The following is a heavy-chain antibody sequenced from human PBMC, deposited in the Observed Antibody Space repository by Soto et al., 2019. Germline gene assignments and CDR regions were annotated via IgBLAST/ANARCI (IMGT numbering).Heavy chain of an antibody. Sequence: PGGSLRLSCAASGFTFSSYAMHWVRQAPGKGLEYVSAISSDGSSTYYANSVKGRLTISRDNSKNTLYLQMDSLRAEDTAVYYCARDYYDSSGYYYPGDYWGQGTLVTVSS. V-gene: IGHV3-64*01. CDR1: GFTFSSYA. D-gene: IGHD3-22*01. CDR2: ISSDGSST. CDR3: ARDYYDSSGYYYPGDY. J-gene: IGHJ4*02.